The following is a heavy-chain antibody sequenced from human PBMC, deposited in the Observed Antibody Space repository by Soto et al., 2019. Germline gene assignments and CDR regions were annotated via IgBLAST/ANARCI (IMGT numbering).Heavy chain of an antibody. CDR1: GFTFSSYG. D-gene: IGHD5-18*01. J-gene: IGHJ4*02. CDR3: AKDRYGYSYGYEGFDY. Sequence: PGGFLRLSCAASGFTFSSYGMHWVRQAPGKGLEWVAVISYDGSNKYYADSVKGRFTISRDNSKNTLYLQMNSLRAEDTAVYYCAKDRYGYSYGYEGFDYWGQGTLVTVSS. CDR2: ISYDGSNK. V-gene: IGHV3-30*18.